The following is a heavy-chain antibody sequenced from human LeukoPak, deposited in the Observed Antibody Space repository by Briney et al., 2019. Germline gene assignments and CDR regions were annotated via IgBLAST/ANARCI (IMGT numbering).Heavy chain of an antibody. CDR2: INHSGST. Sequence: TSETLSLTCTVSGDSIRTNNYYWSWIRQPPGKGLEWIGEINHSGSTNYNPSLKSRVTISVDTSKNQFSLKLSSVTAADTAVYYCARGPSKEYYYYGSGSYFYRGQGTLVTVSS. CDR1: GDSIRTNNYY. CDR3: ARGPSKEYYYYGSGSYFY. J-gene: IGHJ4*02. D-gene: IGHD3-10*01. V-gene: IGHV4-39*07.